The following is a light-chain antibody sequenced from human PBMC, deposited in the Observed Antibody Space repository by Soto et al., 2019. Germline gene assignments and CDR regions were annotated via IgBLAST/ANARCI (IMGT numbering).Light chain of an antibody. CDR2: SAS. CDR1: QSFHRN. V-gene: IGKV3-15*01. J-gene: IGKJ4*01. Sequence: EIVMTQSPAPLSVSPGERPPLPCGPSQSFHRNLAWYQLKPGQDPRLLIYSASTRATGIPGRFSGSGSGTEFTLTISSLQSEDLAVYFCQQYDNWFTFGGGTKVEIK. CDR3: QQYDNWFT.